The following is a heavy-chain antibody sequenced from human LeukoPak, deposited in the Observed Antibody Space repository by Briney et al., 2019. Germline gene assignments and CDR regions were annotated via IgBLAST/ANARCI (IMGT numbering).Heavy chain of an antibody. J-gene: IGHJ5*02. CDR2: IYYSGGT. CDR3: ARGPFSDTAMIDNWFDP. CDR1: GGSISSYY. Sequence: SETLSLTCTVSGGSISSYYWSWIRQPPGKGLEWIGYIYYSGGTNYNPSLKSRVTISVDTSKNQFSLKLSSVTAADTAVYYCARGPFSDTAMIDNWFDPWGQGTLVTVSS. D-gene: IGHD5-18*01. V-gene: IGHV4-59*01.